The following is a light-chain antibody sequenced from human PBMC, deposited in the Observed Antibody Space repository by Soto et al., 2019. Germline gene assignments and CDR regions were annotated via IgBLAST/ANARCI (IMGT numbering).Light chain of an antibody. J-gene: IGKJ1*01. CDR2: GSA. CDR1: QSVGSS. CDR3: QQYHSWPA. Sequence: DIVMTQSPATLSVSPGDRVTLSCRASQSVGSSLAWYQQRPGQAPRLLIYGSATRATGIPDRFSGSGSGTEFTLTISSLQSEDSAVYYCQQYHSWPAFGQGTKVDIK. V-gene: IGKV3-15*01.